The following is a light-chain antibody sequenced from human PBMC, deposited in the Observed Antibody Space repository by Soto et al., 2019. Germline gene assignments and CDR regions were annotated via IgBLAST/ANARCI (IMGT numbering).Light chain of an antibody. CDR1: QSVSVNS. CDR2: AAS. Sequence: EIVLTQSPGTLSLSPGERATLSCRASQSVSVNSLAWYQQKGGQAPRLLIYAASTRAAGVPDRCSGSGSGTDFALTISRLGTEDFAVYSCQQYGGSPFTFGPGTKVDIK. V-gene: IGKV3-20*01. J-gene: IGKJ3*01. CDR3: QQYGGSPFT.